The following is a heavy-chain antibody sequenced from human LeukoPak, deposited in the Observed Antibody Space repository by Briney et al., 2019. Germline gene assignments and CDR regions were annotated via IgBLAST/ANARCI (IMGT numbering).Heavy chain of an antibody. J-gene: IGHJ4*02. CDR2: ISWDGGTT. V-gene: IGHV3-43D*03. CDR1: GFTFDDYG. D-gene: IGHD5-12*01. Sequence: PGGSLRLSCAASGFTFDDYGTHWVRQSPGKGLKWVSLISWDGGTTYYADSVQGRFTISRDNSKNSLYLQMDSLRPEDTALYYCAKDVSGYDSYFDYWGQGTLVTVSS. CDR3: AKDVSGYDSYFDY.